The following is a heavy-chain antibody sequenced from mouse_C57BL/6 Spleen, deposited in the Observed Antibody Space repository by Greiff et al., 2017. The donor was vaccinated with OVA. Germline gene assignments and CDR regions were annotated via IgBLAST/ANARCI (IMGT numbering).Heavy chain of an antibody. CDR3: ARIYDGYFLFDY. V-gene: IGHV1-80*01. CDR1: GYAFSSYW. D-gene: IGHD2-3*01. CDR2: IYPGDGDT. J-gene: IGHJ2*01. Sequence: VKLMESGAELVKPGASVKISCKASGYAFSSYWMNWVKQRPGKGLEWIGQIYPGDGDTNYNGKFKGKATLTADKSSSTAYMQLSSLTSEDSAVYFCARIYDGYFLFDYWGQGTTLTVSS.